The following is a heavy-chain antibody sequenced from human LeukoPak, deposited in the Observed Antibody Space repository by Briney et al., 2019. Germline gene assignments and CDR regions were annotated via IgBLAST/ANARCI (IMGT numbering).Heavy chain of an antibody. CDR3: AKPADTAMGFDY. V-gene: IGHV4-34*01. J-gene: IGHJ4*02. D-gene: IGHD5-18*01. CDR2: INHSGRT. CDR1: GGSFSGYY. Sequence: SETLSLTCAVYGGSFSGYYWSWIRQPPGKGLKWIGEINHSGRTNYNPSLKSRVTISVDTSKNQFSLKLSSVTAADTAVYYCAKPADTAMGFDYWGQGTLVTVSS.